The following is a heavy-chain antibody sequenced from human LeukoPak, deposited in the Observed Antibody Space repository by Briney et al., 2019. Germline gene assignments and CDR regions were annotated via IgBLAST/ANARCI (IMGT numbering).Heavy chain of an antibody. J-gene: IGHJ4*02. D-gene: IGHD3-16*01. CDR2: ISGSGGST. CDR3: ESSGAYTVPGYFDY. Sequence: PGGSLRLSCAASGFTFSSYAMSWVRQAPGKGLEWVSAISGSGGSTYYADSVKGRFTISRDNSKNTLYLQMNSLRAEDTAVYYCESSGAYTVPGYFDYWGQGTLVTVSS. V-gene: IGHV3-23*01. CDR1: GFTFSSYA.